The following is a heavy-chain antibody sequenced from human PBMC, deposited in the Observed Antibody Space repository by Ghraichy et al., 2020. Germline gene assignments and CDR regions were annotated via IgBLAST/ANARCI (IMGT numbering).Heavy chain of an antibody. CDR2: IYYSGST. CDR3: ARDREMISAFDI. CDR1: GGSVSSGSYY. Sequence: SETLSLTCTVSGGSVSSGSYYWSWIRQPPGKGLEWIGYIYYSGSTNYNPSLKSRVTISVDTSKNQFSLKLSSVTAADTAVYYCARDREMISAFDIWGQGTMVTVSS. D-gene: IGHD3-16*01. V-gene: IGHV4-61*01. J-gene: IGHJ3*02.